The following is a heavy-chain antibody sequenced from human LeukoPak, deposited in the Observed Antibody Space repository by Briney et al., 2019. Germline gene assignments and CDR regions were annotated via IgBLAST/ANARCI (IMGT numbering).Heavy chain of an antibody. CDR1: GFTFSSYN. CDR3: ARVVDGISGADY. Sequence: PGESLRLSCAASGFTFSSYNMIWVRQAPGKGLEWISYITFTSGTIYYADSVEGRFTISRDNAKNSLYLQMNSLRAEDTALYYCARVVDGISGADYWGQGTLVTVSS. CDR2: ITFTSGTI. V-gene: IGHV3-48*01. J-gene: IGHJ4*02. D-gene: IGHD2-15*01.